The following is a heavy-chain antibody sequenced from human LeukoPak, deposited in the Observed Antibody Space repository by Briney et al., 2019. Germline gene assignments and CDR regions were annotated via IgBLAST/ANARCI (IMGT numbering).Heavy chain of an antibody. V-gene: IGHV3-30*03. CDR2: ISYDGSKK. CDR3: ARANGQLWTTPDY. D-gene: IGHD5-18*01. J-gene: IGHJ4*02. CDR1: GFTFSSYG. Sequence: GGSLRLSCAASGFTFSSYGMHWVRQPQGEGLEWVAVISYDGSKKSSAESVKGRFTISRDNSKNTLYLQMNSLRPEDTAVYFCARANGQLWTTPDYWGQGTLVTIPS.